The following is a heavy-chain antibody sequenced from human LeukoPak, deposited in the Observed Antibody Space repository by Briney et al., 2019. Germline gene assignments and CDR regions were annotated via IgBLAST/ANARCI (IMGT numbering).Heavy chain of an antibody. D-gene: IGHD4-17*01. J-gene: IGHJ2*01. CDR3: ARYYADYDHWYFDL. CDR1: GFTFSSYA. V-gene: IGHV3-30-3*01. CDR2: ISYDGSNK. Sequence: GRSLRLSCAASGFTFSSYAMHWVRQAPGKGLEWVAVISYDGSNKYYTDSIKGRFSISRDNAKNSLYLQMNSLRAADTAVYYCARYYADYDHWYFDLWGRGTLVTVSS.